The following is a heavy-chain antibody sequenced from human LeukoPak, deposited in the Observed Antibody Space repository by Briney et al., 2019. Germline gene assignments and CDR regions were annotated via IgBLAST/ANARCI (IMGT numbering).Heavy chain of an antibody. Sequence: SVKVSYKASGGTFSSYAISWVRQAPGQGLEWMGRIIPIFGTANYAQKFQGRVTITADKSTSTAYMELSSLRSEDTAVYYCARDRHYYDSSGYYFDYWGQGTLVTVSS. CDR3: ARDRHYYDSSGYYFDY. V-gene: IGHV1-69*06. D-gene: IGHD3-22*01. J-gene: IGHJ4*02. CDR1: GGTFSSYA. CDR2: IIPIFGTA.